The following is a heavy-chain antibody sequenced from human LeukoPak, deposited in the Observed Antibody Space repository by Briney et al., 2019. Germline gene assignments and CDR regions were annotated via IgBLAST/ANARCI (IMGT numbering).Heavy chain of an antibody. J-gene: IGHJ4*02. CDR2: IYYSGST. CDR1: GGSISNYY. CDR3: AGLKAGYSSGWYFDY. D-gene: IGHD6-19*01. Sequence: ASETLSLTCTVSGGSISNYYWSWIRQPPGKELEWIGYIYYSGSTNYNPSLKSRVTISVDTSKNQFSLKLSSVTAADTAVYYCAGLKAGYSSGWYFDYGGRGTWSPSPQ. V-gene: IGHV4-59*08.